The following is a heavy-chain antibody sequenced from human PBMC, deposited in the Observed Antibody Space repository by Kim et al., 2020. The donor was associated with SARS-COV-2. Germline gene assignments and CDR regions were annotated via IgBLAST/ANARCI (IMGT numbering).Heavy chain of an antibody. CDR2: GTA. CDR3: ARGGPKTDY. J-gene: IGHJ4*02. V-gene: IGHV1-69*01. Sequence: GTANSAQKFQGRVTITADESTSTAYMELSSLRSEDTAVYYCARGGPKTDYWGQGTLVTVSS. D-gene: IGHD3-16*01.